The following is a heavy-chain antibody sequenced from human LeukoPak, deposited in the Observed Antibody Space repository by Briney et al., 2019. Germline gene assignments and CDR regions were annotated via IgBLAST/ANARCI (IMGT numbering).Heavy chain of an antibody. CDR1: GYTFTSYY. CDR3: ARVGVRGYSYGFFDY. CDR2: INPSGGST. Sequence: ASVKVSCKASGYTFTSYYMHWVRQAPGQGLEWMGIINPSGGSTSYAQKFQGRVTMTRNTSISTAYMELSSLRSEDTAVYYCARVGVRGYSYGFFDYWGQGTLVTVSS. J-gene: IGHJ4*02. D-gene: IGHD5-18*01. V-gene: IGHV1-46*01.